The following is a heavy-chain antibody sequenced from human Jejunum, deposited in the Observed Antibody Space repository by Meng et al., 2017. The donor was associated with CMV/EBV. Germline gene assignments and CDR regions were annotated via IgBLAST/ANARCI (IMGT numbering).Heavy chain of an antibody. CDR3: ARGGIFRGIDY. CDR2: IYYNGNA. CDR1: GDSISSGDYS. D-gene: IGHD3-10*01. V-gene: IGHV4-30-4*08. J-gene: IGHJ4*02. Sequence: QVRLQGSGPRLVKPSQPLSLTCTVSGDSISSGDYSWNWIRQSPGKGLEWIGYIYYNGNAYYNPSLQSRVSISVDTSKNEFSLNLNSVTAADTALYLCARGGIFRGIDYWGQGTLVTVSS.